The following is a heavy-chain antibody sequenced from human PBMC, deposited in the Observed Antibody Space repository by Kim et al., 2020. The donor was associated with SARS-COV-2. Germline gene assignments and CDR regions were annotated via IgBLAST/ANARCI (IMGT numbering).Heavy chain of an antibody. CDR1: GYTFTTYT. CDR3: ARRGDPQPFDY. J-gene: IGHJ4*02. CDR2: INVGTSNT. D-gene: IGHD2-2*01. Sequence: ASVKVSCRASGYTFTTYTVHWVRQAPGQRLEWMGRINVGTSNTRYSQNFQGRVTITWDTSAYTAYMDLSSLRSEDTAVYYCARRGDPQPFDYWGQGTLVT. V-gene: IGHV1-3*01.